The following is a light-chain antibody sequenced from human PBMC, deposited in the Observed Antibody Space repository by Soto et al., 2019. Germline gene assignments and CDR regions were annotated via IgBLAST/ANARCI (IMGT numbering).Light chain of an antibody. J-gene: IGLJ2*01. CDR3: SSYTSSSTLLV. CDR2: EVS. Sequence: QSALTQPASVSGSPGQSITISCTGTSRDVGGYNYVSWYQQHPGKAPKLMIYEVSNRPSGVSNRFSGSKSGNTASLTISGLQADDEADYYCSSYTSSSTLLVFGGGTKLTVL. V-gene: IGLV2-14*01. CDR1: SRDVGGYNY.